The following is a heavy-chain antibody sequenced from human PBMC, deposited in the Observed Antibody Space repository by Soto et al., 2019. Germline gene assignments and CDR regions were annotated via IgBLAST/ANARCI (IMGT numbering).Heavy chain of an antibody. D-gene: IGHD6-19*01. J-gene: IGHJ6*02. Sequence: EVQLVESGGGLVKPGGSLRLSCAASGFTFSSYSMNWVRQAPGKWLEWVSAISSSSSYIYYADSVKGRFTISRDNAKNSLYLQMNSLRAEDTAVYYCARDKQWLVRGYYYGMDVWGQGTTVTVSS. CDR3: ARDKQWLVRGYYYGMDV. CDR2: ISSSSSYI. CDR1: GFTFSSYS. V-gene: IGHV3-21*01.